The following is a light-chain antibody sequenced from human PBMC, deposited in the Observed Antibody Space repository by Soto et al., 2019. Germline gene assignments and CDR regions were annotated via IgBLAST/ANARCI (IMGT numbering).Light chain of an antibody. J-gene: IGLJ2*01. V-gene: IGLV1-44*01. Sequence: QSVLTQPPSASGTPGQRGTISCSGSSSNIGTNTVNWYQQLPGSAPKFLIYSNNQRPSGVPDRFSGSKSGTSASLAISGLQPDDEADYYCSAWDGSLNGVLFGGGTKLTVL. CDR3: SAWDGSLNGVL. CDR1: SSNIGTNT. CDR2: SNN.